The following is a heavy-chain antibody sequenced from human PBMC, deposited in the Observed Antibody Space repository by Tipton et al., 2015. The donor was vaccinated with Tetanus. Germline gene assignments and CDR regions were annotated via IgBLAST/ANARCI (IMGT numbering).Heavy chain of an antibody. CDR1: GFTFSNYW. CDR2: TDTGGSSA. Sequence: GSLRLSCAASGFTFSNYWMHWVRQAPGKGLVWVSNTDTGGSSATYADPVKGRFTISRDNSKNTLYLQMNSLRAEDTAVYYCAKEYGSGWYVVNYWGQGTLVTVSS. D-gene: IGHD6-19*01. CDR3: AKEYGSGWYVVNY. J-gene: IGHJ4*02. V-gene: IGHV3-74*03.